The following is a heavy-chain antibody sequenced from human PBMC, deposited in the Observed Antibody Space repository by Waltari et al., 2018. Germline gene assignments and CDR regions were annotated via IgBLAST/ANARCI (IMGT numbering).Heavy chain of an antibody. CDR2: INHSGST. CDR3: ARGPDRITIFGVVITRRDWYFDY. V-gene: IGHV4-34*01. J-gene: IGHJ4*02. CDR1: GGSFSGYY. Sequence: QVQLQQWGAGLLKPSETLSLTCAVYGGSFSGYYWSWIRQPPGKGLEWIGEINHSGSTSDNPTLKSRVTISVDTSKNQFSLKRSSVTAADTAVYYCARGPDRITIFGVVITRRDWYFDYWGQGTLVTVSS. D-gene: IGHD3-3*01.